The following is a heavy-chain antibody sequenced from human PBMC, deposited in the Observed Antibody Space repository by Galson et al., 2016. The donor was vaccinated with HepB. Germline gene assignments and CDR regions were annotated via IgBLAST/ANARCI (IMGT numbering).Heavy chain of an antibody. CDR2: ISPYYGNT. CDR3: VRESPGVEVADNWFDP. D-gene: IGHD6-19*01. Sequence: SVKVSCKASGYTFTNYAISWVRQAPGQGLEWMGWISPYYGNTGCAQTFRGRVNMTTDTSTTTAYLGLRSLRSDDTAVYYCVRESPGVEVADNWFDPWGQGTLVTVSS. V-gene: IGHV1-18*04. CDR1: GYTFTNYA. J-gene: IGHJ5*02.